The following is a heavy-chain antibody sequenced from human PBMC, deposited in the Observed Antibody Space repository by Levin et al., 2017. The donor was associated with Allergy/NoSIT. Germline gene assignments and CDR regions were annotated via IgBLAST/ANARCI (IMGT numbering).Heavy chain of an antibody. J-gene: IGHJ4*02. D-gene: IGHD2-8*01. Sequence: GGSLRLSCAASGFTFSSYAMSWVRQAPGKGLEWVSAISGSGGSTYYADSVKGRFTISRDNSKNTLYLQMNSLRAEDTAVYYCAKSPLFRCTNGVCDFDYWGQGTLVTVSS. V-gene: IGHV3-23*01. CDR1: GFTFSSYA. CDR2: ISGSGGST. CDR3: AKSPLFRCTNGVCDFDY.